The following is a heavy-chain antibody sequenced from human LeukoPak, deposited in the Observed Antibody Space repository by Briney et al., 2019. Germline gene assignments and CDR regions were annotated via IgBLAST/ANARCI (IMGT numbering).Heavy chain of an antibody. CDR1: GFTFSSYS. D-gene: IGHD5-24*01. CDR3: AREGQSGYYYMDV. Sequence: GGSLRLSCAASGFTFSSYSMNWVRQAPGKGLEWVSSISSSSSYIYYADSVKGRFTISRDNAKNSLYLQMNSLRAEDTAVYYCAREGQSGYYYMDVWGKGTTVTVSS. V-gene: IGHV3-21*01. CDR2: ISSSSSYI. J-gene: IGHJ6*03.